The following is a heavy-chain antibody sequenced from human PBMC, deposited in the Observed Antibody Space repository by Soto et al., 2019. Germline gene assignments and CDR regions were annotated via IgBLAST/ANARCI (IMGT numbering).Heavy chain of an antibody. CDR1: GFTFSSYA. J-gene: IGHJ6*02. CDR3: AKAILTKGTHHLRPRYYYYGMDV. D-gene: IGHD2-8*02. Sequence: PGGSLRLSCAASGFTFSSYAMSWVRQAPGKGLEWVSAISGSGGSTYYADSVKGRFTISRDNSKNTLYLQMNSLRAEDTAVYYCAKAILTKGTHHLRPRYYYYGMDVWGQGTTVTVSS. V-gene: IGHV3-23*01. CDR2: ISGSGGST.